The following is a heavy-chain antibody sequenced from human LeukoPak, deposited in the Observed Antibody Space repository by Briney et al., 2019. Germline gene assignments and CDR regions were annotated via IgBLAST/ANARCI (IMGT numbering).Heavy chain of an antibody. V-gene: IGHV4-61*02. J-gene: IGHJ4*02. CDR2: IYTSGST. D-gene: IGHD5-12*01. CDR3: ARDNPRGGYGYYYFDY. CDR1: GGSISSGSYY. Sequence: SQSLSLTCTVSGGSISSGSYYWTWIRQPAGKGLEWIGRIYTSGSTDYNPSLKSRVTISVDTSKNQFSLKLSSVTAADTAVYYCARDNPRGGYGYYYFDYWGQGTLVTVSS.